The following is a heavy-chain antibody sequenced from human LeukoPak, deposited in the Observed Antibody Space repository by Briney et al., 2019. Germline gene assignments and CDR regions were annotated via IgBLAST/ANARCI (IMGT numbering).Heavy chain of an antibody. J-gene: IGHJ4*02. Sequence: GGSLRLSCAASGFTFDDYGMSWVRQAPGKGLEWVSGINRNGGSTGYADSVKGRFTISRDNAKNSLYLQMNSPRAEDTALYYCARGGRYDILTGYSFDYWGRGTLVTVSS. CDR3: ARGGRYDILTGYSFDY. CDR2: INRNGGST. D-gene: IGHD3-9*01. V-gene: IGHV3-20*04. CDR1: GFTFDDYG.